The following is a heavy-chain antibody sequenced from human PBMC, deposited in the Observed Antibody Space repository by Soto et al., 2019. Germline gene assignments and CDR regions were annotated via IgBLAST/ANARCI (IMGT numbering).Heavy chain of an antibody. J-gene: IGHJ4*02. CDR1: GFTFDDYA. Sequence: EVQLVESGGGLVQPGRSLRLSCAASGFTFDDYAMHWVRQAPGKGLEWVSIISGGGATTYYVDSVKGRFTISRDNSKNTFYLQMNSLRAEDTAVYYCAKFGMATTKRSPPYYFDYWGQGTLVTVSS. CDR3: AKFGMATTKRSPPYYFDY. CDR2: ISGGGATT. V-gene: IGHV3-23*04. D-gene: IGHD1-1*01.